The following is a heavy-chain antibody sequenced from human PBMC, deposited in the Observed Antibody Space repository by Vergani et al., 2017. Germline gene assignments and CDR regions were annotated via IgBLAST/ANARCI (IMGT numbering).Heavy chain of an antibody. Sequence: QLQLQESGPGLVKPSETLSLTCAVYGGSFSGYYWSWIRQPPGKGLEWIGEINHSGSTNYNPSLKSRVTISVDTSKNQFSLKLSSVTAADTAVYYCASIGKLEGHYYYYYYMDVWGKGTTVTVSS. J-gene: IGHJ6*03. CDR2: INHSGST. V-gene: IGHV4-34*01. CDR1: GGSFSGYY. CDR3: ASIGKLEGHYYYYYYMDV. D-gene: IGHD6-13*01.